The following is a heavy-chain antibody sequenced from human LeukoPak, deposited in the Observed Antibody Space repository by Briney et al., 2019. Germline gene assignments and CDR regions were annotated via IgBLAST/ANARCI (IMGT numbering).Heavy chain of an antibody. J-gene: IGHJ4*02. Sequence: GGSLRLSCAASGFTFDDYGMSWVRQAPGKGLEWVSGINWNGGSTGYAASVKGRFTISRDNAKNSLYLQMNSLRAEDTALYYCARVGDIVVVPAYFDYWGQGTLVTVSS. V-gene: IGHV3-20*04. CDR1: GFTFDDYG. CDR3: ARVGDIVVVPAYFDY. CDR2: INWNGGST. D-gene: IGHD2-2*01.